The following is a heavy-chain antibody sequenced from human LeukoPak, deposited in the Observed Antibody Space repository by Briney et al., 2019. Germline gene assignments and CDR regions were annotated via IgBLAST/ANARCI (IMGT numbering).Heavy chain of an antibody. CDR1: GINFSNAW. CDR2: IKSKKDGEIT. J-gene: IGHJ4*02. D-gene: IGHD3-3*01. Sequence: PGGSLRLSCAASGINFSNAWLSSVRQAPGKGLEWVGRIKSKKDGEITDYTAPVKGRFTISRDDSKDTLYLQMNSLKTEDTAVYYCSTGGGVLRFLGGQGTLVTVSS. CDR3: STGGGVLRFL. V-gene: IGHV3-15*01.